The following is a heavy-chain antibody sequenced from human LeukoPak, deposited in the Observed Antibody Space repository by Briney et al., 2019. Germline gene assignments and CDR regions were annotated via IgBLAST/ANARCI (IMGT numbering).Heavy chain of an antibody. J-gene: IGHJ4*01. CDR1: GGSISSYY. Sequence: PSETLSLTCTVSGGSISSYYWSWIRQPPGKGLEWIGYIYYSGSTNYNPSLKSRVTISVDTSKNQFSLKLSSVTAADTAVYYWARHEKEGSSWSFFTYWGQGPLVTVP. V-gene: IGHV4-59*08. CDR3: ARHEKEGSSWSFFTY. CDR2: IYYSGST. D-gene: IGHD6-13*01.